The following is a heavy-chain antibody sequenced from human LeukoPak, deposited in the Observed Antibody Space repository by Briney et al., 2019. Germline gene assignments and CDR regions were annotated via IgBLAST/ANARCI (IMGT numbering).Heavy chain of an antibody. CDR2: IFSGGST. V-gene: IGHV3-53*01. J-gene: IGHJ4*02. Sequence: GGSLRLSCAASGFTVSSNYMSWVRQAPGKGLEWVSTIFSGGSTYYADSVKGRFTISRDNSKNTLSLQMDSLRAADTAVYYCARNTMSKGSSSWYGHWGQGTLVTVSS. CDR3: ARNTMSKGSSSWYGH. CDR1: GFTVSSNY. D-gene: IGHD6-13*01.